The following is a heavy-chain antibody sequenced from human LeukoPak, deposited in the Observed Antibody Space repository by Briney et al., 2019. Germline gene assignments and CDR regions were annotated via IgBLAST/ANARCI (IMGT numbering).Heavy chain of an antibody. D-gene: IGHD2-2*01. V-gene: IGHV3-74*01. CDR3: AKGYCSSTSCPPYFGY. CDR2: IASDGSST. CDR1: GFTFSSYW. J-gene: IGHJ4*02. Sequence: GSLRLSCAASGFTFSSYWMNWVRQAPGKGLVWVSRIASDGSSTTYADSVKGRFSISRDNAKNTLYLQMNSLRAEDTAVYYCAKGYCSSTSCPPYFGYWGQGTLVTVSS.